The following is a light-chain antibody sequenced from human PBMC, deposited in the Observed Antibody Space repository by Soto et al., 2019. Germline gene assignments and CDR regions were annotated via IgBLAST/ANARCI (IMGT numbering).Light chain of an antibody. CDR2: DAS. CDR1: QSVSSY. CDR3: LQRSNWLSLT. Sequence: EIVLTQSPATLSLSPGERATLSCRASQSVSSYLAWYQQKPGQAPRLLIYDASNRATGVPARFSGSGSGTDFTLTISSLEPEDFAVYYCLQRSNWLSLTFGGGTKVEI. V-gene: IGKV3-11*01. J-gene: IGKJ4*01.